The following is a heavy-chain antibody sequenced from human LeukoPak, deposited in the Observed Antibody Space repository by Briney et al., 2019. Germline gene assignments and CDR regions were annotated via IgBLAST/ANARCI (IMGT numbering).Heavy chain of an antibody. V-gene: IGHV1-18*01. CDR3: ARGKMKYYYDSSGYSDAFDI. CDR1: GYTFTSYG. J-gene: IGHJ3*02. CDR2: ISAYNGNT. D-gene: IGHD3-22*01. Sequence: GASVKVSCKASGYTFTSYGISWVRQAPGQGLEWMGWISAYNGNTNYAQKLQGRVTMTTDTSTSTAYMELRSLRSDDTAVYYCARGKMKYYYDSSGYSDAFDIWGQATMVTVSS.